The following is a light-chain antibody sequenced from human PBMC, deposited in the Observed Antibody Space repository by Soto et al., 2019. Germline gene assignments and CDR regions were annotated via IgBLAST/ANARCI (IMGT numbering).Light chain of an antibody. CDR2: SNN. J-gene: IGLJ1*01. CDR1: ISNIGSNT. CDR3: AAWDDSLNGYV. V-gene: IGLV1-44*01. Sequence: QYLLTQPPSASGTPGQKVTISCSGSISNIGSNTVNWYQQLPVTAPKLLIYSNNQRPSGVPDRFSGSKSGTSASLAISGLQSEDEADYYCAAWDDSLNGYVFGTGTKVTVL.